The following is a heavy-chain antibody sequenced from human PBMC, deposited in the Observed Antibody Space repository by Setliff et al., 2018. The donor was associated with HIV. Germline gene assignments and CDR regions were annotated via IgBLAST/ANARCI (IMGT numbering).Heavy chain of an antibody. Sequence: LTCTVSGGSIRTGAYYWGWIRQPPGKGLEWIGSIYYSGSTYYNPSLKSRVTISVDTSKNQFSLNLNSVTAADTAVYYCARLGAEDFSDYDWVDYWGQGTLVTVSS. J-gene: IGHJ4*02. CDR2: IYYSGST. CDR3: ARLGAEDFSDYDWVDY. D-gene: IGHD5-12*01. V-gene: IGHV4-39*07. CDR1: GGSIRTGAYY.